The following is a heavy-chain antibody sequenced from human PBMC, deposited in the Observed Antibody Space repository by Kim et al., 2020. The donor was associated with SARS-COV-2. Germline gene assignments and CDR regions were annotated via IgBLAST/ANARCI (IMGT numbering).Heavy chain of an antibody. D-gene: IGHD6-13*01. CDR3: ARDGLTYSSSWNYMDV. Sequence: GGSLRLSCAASGFTFSSYELNWVRKAPGTGLEWVSYISSSGSTIYYADSVKGRFTISSDNAQNSLYLQMNSPIAEDTAVYYFARDGLTYSSSWNYMDV. J-gene: IGHJ6*03. CDR1: GFTFSSYE. V-gene: IGHV3-48*03. CDR2: ISSSGSTI.